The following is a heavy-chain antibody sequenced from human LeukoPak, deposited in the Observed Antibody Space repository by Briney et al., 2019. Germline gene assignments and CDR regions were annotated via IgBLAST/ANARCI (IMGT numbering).Heavy chain of an antibody. D-gene: IGHD6-13*01. CDR2: ISRSGDAT. CDR3: ARGSLGSWFFFDY. Sequence: GGSLRLSCAASGFTFSSFSMAWVRQAPGKGPEWVSTISRSGDATYYADSVKGRFTISRDNSWNTLYLQMSRLRVDDTALYYCARGSLGSWFFFDYWGQGTLVTASS. V-gene: IGHV3-23*01. J-gene: IGHJ4*02. CDR1: GFTFSSFS.